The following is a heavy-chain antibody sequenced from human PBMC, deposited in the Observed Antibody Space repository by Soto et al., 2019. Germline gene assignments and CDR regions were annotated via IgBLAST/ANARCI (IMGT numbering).Heavy chain of an antibody. CDR1: GYTFTSYA. Sequence: ASVKLSCKASGYTFTSYAMHWVRQAPGQRLEWMGWINAGNGNTKYSQKFQGRVTITRDTSASTAYMELSSLRSEDTAVYYCARAGRFLEWNWFDPWGQGTLVTVSS. J-gene: IGHJ5*02. D-gene: IGHD3-3*01. CDR2: INAGNGNT. CDR3: ARAGRFLEWNWFDP. V-gene: IGHV1-3*01.